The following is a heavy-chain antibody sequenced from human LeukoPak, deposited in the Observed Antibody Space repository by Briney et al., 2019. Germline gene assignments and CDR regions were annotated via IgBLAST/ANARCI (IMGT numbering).Heavy chain of an antibody. J-gene: IGHJ4*02. CDR2: IYYTGST. Sequence: SETLSLTCTVSGVSISPLYWSWVRQPPGKGLEFIGYIYYTGSTNFNPSLKSRVALSVDTSKNQISLKLNSVTAADTAVYYCARGGVAAKYYFDFWGQGTLVTVSS. D-gene: IGHD3-10*01. V-gene: IGHV4-59*11. CDR1: GVSISPLY. CDR3: ARGGVAAKYYFDF.